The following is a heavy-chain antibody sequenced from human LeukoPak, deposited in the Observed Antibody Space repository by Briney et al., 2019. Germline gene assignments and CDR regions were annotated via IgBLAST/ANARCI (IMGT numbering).Heavy chain of an antibody. CDR2: ISSSSSYI. D-gene: IGHD3-3*01. CDR1: GFTFSDYY. CDR3: ASLAVLWSGYSTNWFDP. Sequence: PGGSLRLSCAASGFTFSDYYMSWIRQAPGKGLEWVSSISSSSSYIYYADSVKGRFTISRDNAKNSLYLQMNSLRAEDTAVYYCASLAVLWSGYSTNWFDPWGQGTLVTVSS. V-gene: IGHV3-11*06. J-gene: IGHJ5*02.